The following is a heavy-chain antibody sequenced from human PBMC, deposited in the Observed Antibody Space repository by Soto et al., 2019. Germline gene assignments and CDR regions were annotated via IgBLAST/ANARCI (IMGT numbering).Heavy chain of an antibody. CDR3: ARARYSSSWERFDY. CDR2: IIPMSGSP. V-gene: IGHV1-69*01. J-gene: IGHJ4*02. D-gene: IGHD6-13*01. CDR1: GGTFSTYA. Sequence: QVQLVQSGAEVKKPGSSVKVSCKASGGTFSTYAINWVRQAPGQGLEWLGGIIPMSGSPNYAQKFQGRVTITAEESTSTAYMELSSLRSADTAIYYCARARYSSSWERFDYWGQGTLVTVSS.